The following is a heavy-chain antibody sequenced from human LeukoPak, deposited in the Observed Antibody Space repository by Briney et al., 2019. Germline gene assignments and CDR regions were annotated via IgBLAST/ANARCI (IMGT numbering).Heavy chain of an antibody. CDR1: GFPFTNYW. Sequence: GGSLRLYCAASGFPFTNYWMIWVRQAPGKRPEWVGNINQDGSETNYVDSVKGRFSMSRDNAKTSLYLQMNSLRAEDTAVYYCATDRKVGAGVPRFDYWGQGALVTVPS. V-gene: IGHV3-7*01. CDR2: INQDGSET. D-gene: IGHD1-26*01. J-gene: IGHJ4*02. CDR3: ATDRKVGAGVPRFDY.